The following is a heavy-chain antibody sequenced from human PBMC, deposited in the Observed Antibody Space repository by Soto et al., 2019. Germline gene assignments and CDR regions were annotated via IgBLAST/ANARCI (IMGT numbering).Heavy chain of an antibody. D-gene: IGHD2-15*01. V-gene: IGHV3-30-3*01. Sequence: QVQLVESGGGVVQPGRSLRLSCAASGFTFSTYGLHWVRQSPGKGLEWLTVISYDGSKQYYADSVRGRFTISRDNSKNTVYTHMKILRVDDTAVYYCARGLTVAGLDSWGQGTLLTVSS. CDR1: GFTFSTYG. J-gene: IGHJ5*02. CDR3: ARGLTVAGLDS. CDR2: ISYDGSKQ.